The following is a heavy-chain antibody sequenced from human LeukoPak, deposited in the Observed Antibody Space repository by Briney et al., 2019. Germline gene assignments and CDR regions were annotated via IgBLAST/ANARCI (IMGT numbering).Heavy chain of an antibody. D-gene: IGHD2-2*02. V-gene: IGHV3-15*01. CDR1: GFTFSNAC. Sequence: GGSLRLSCAASGFTFSNACMSWVRQAPGKGLEWVGRIKSKTDGGTTDYAAPVRGRFTISRDDSKNTLYLQMNSLKTEDTAVYYCTTDPIVVVPAAIPGAFDIWGQGTMVTVSS. CDR2: IKSKTDGGTT. J-gene: IGHJ3*02. CDR3: TTDPIVVVPAAIPGAFDI.